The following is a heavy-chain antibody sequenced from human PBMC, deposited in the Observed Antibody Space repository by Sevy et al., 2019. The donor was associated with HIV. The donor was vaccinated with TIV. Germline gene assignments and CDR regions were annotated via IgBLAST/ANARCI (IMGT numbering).Heavy chain of an antibody. J-gene: IGHJ2*01. CDR2: ISYDGSNK. Sequence: GGSLRLSCAASGFTFSSYAMHWVRQAPGKGLEWVAVISYDGSNKYYADSVKGRFTISRDNSKNTLYLQMNSLRAEDTAVYYCAREPHPGSSGYYATWYFDLWGRGTLVTVSS. D-gene: IGHD3-22*01. CDR1: GFTFSSYA. V-gene: IGHV3-30*04. CDR3: AREPHPGSSGYYATWYFDL.